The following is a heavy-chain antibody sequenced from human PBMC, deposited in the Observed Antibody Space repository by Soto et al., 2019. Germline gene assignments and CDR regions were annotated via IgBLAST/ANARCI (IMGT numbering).Heavy chain of an antibody. D-gene: IGHD3-22*01. Sequence: SGPTLVNPTQTLTLTCTFSGFSLSTSGMCVTWIRQPPGKALEWLARIDWDDDKYYSTSLKTRLTISKDTSKNQVVLTMTKMDPVDTATYYCARIMVITNDAFEIWGQGTMVTVSS. J-gene: IGHJ3*02. CDR1: GFSLSTSGMC. CDR2: IDWDDDK. CDR3: ARIMVITNDAFEI. V-gene: IGHV2-70*11.